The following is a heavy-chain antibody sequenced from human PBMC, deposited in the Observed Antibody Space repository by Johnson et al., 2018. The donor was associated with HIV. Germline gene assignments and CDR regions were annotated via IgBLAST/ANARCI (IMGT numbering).Heavy chain of an antibody. CDR3: AKDDKVGVWYSDAFDV. V-gene: IGHV3-30-3*01. Sequence: QVQLVESGGGVVQPGRSLRLSCAASGFTFSSYAMHWVRQAPGKGLEWVAVISYDGSNKYYADSVKGRFTISRDNSKNTTNLQMNSRRAEDTAFYYCAKDDKVGVWYSDAFDVWCQGTMVTVSS. CDR1: GFTFSSYA. D-gene: IGHD6-19*01. J-gene: IGHJ3*01. CDR2: ISYDGSNK.